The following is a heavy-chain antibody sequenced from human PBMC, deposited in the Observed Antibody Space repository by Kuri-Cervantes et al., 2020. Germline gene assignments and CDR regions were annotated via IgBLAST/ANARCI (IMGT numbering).Heavy chain of an antibody. J-gene: IGHJ4*02. D-gene: IGHD4-17*01. CDR3: AKDGPGYGEDFDH. Sequence: ASVKVSCKASGYTFTGYYMHWVRQAPGQGLEWMGIINLSGGSTNYAQKFQGRVTMTRDTSTSTVYMELSSLRSEDTAVYYCAKDGPGYGEDFDHWGQGTLVTVSS. CDR1: GYTFTGYY. CDR2: INLSGGST. V-gene: IGHV1-46*01.